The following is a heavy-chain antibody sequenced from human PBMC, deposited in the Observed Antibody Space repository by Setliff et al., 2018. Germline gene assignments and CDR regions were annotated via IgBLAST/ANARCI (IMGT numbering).Heavy chain of an antibody. V-gene: IGHV1-18*01. CDR2: ISAYTGKA. CDR3: ARAPRLEWILPTFDY. J-gene: IGHJ4*02. Sequence: ASVKVSCKASDYAFVSYGLSWMRQAPGQGLEWLGWISAYTGKADYAHNFQDRLTMTTGTSTNTAYMELRSLTSDDTAVYFCARAPRLEWILPTFDYWGQGTPVTVSS. D-gene: IGHD3-3*01. CDR1: DYAFVSYG.